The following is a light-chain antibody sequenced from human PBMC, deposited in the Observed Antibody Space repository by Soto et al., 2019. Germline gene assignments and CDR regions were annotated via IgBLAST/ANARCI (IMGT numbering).Light chain of an antibody. CDR2: GAS. CDR3: QHYNNWPPWT. V-gene: IGKV3-15*01. CDR1: QSVSSN. J-gene: IGKJ1*01. Sequence: EIVMTQSPDTLSVSPGERATFSCRASQSVSSNLAWYQQKPGQAPRLLIYGASIRATGIPARFSGSGSGTEFTLTISTLQSEDFAIYYCQHYNNWPPWTFGQGTKVDIK.